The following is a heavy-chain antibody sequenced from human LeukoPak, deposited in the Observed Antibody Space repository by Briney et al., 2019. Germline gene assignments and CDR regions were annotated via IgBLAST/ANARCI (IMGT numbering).Heavy chain of an antibody. V-gene: IGHV4-59*08. CDR1: GGSISSHY. Sequence: PSETLSLTCTVSGGSISSHYWTWIRQPPGEGLEWIGYIYNTGSTNYNPSLKSRVTISLDTSKNQFSLKLTSVTAADTAIYFCARDDYGVFDAFDVWGQGTVVTVSS. J-gene: IGHJ3*01. CDR3: ARDDYGVFDAFDV. CDR2: IYNTGST. D-gene: IGHD3-16*01.